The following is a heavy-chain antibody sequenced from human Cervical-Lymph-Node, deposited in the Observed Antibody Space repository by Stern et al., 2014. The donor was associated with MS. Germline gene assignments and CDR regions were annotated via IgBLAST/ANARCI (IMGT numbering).Heavy chain of an antibody. Sequence: QVQLVQSGPGLVKPSQTLSLTCTVSGGSISSSGYYWSWIRQPADKGLEWIGRIHDSGSTYYNPSLQSRVNISMAPAKNQFSPKLPSVTAADTAVYYCATTRWDLFTWNWFDPWGQGTLVTVSS. V-gene: IGHV4-61*02. CDR3: ATTRWDLFTWNWFDP. CDR2: IHDSGST. CDR1: GGSISSSGYY. J-gene: IGHJ5*02. D-gene: IGHD1-26*01.